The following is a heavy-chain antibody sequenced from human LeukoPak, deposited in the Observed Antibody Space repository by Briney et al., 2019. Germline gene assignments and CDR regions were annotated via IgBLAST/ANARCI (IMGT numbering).Heavy chain of an antibody. CDR3: AKDGTSYYYIYY. CDR2: IRYDGSNT. Sequence: PGGSLRLSCAASGFTFNNYGMHWVRQAPGKGLEWLAFIRYDGSNTYYADSVKGRFTVSRDDSKNTLYLQMNSLRGDDMAVYYCAKDGTSYYYIYYWGQGTLVTVSS. J-gene: IGHJ4*02. D-gene: IGHD2/OR15-2a*01. V-gene: IGHV3-30*02. CDR1: GFTFNNYG.